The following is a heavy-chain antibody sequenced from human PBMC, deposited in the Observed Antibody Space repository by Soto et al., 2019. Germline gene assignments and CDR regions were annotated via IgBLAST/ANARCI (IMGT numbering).Heavy chain of an antibody. CDR1: SDTLTSYG. D-gene: IGHD6-13*01. CDR2: ISAYNGNT. CDR3: ARSLWKQLDHRDAFDI. J-gene: IGHJ3*02. Sequence: GAPENLSCKASSDTLTSYGINWVLHAPVQELEWMGWISAYNGNTNYAQKLQGRVTMTTDTSTSTAYMELRSLRSDDTAVYYCARSLWKQLDHRDAFDICGQGTMV. V-gene: IGHV1-18*01.